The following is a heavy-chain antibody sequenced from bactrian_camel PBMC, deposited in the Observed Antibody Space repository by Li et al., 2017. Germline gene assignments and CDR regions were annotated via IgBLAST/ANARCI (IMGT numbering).Heavy chain of an antibody. J-gene: IGHJ4*01. CDR2: ISTDGGST. Sequence: VQLVESGGGSVRAGGSLRLSCVASAPTYSINCMAWFRQAPGQEREGVASISTDGGSTDYAGSVEGRFTISHDNAKNTLYLQMNSLKPEDTAIYYCAAAKGLPDLLRGGYLSARSYNYWGRGTQVT. V-gene: IGHV3S54*01. D-gene: IGHD3*01. CDR1: APTYSINC. CDR3: AAAKGLPDLLRGGYLSARSYNY.